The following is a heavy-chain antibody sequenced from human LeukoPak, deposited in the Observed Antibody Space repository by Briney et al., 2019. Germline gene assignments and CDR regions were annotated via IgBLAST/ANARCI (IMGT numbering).Heavy chain of an antibody. CDR1: GGSISSYY. CDR3: ARLGGSPDWFDP. CDR2: IYYSGST. Sequence: SETLSLTCTVSGGSISSYYWSWIRQPPGKGLEWIGSIYYSGSTYYNPSLKSRVTISVDTSKNQFSLKLSSVTAADTAVYYCARLGGSPDWFDPWGQGTLVTVSS. J-gene: IGHJ5*02. D-gene: IGHD1-26*01. V-gene: IGHV4-59*05.